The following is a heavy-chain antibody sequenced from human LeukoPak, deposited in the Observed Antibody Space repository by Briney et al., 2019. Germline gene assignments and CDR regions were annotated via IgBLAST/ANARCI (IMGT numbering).Heavy chain of an antibody. CDR1: GYTLTELS. CDR3: ATDRAYYYDSSGYRPSFDY. V-gene: IGHV1-24*01. CDR2: FDPEDGET. D-gene: IGHD3-22*01. Sequence: ASVKVSCKVSGYTLTELSMHWVRQAPGKGLEWMGGFDPEDGETIYAQKFQGRVTMTEDTSTDTAYMELSSLRSEDTAVYYCATDRAYYYDSSGYRPSFDYWGQGTLVTVS. J-gene: IGHJ4*02.